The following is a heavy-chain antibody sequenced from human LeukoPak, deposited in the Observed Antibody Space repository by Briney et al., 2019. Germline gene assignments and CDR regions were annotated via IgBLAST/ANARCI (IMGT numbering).Heavy chain of an antibody. CDR1: GFTFSNHA. CDR3: ARATIVVVPAATWGYFDY. CDR2: ISGSGGSA. D-gene: IGHD2-2*01. J-gene: IGHJ4*02. Sequence: GGSLRLSCAASGFTFSNHAMTWVRQAPGKGLEWVSAISGSGGSAYYADSVKGRFTISRDNSKNTLYLQMNSLRAEDTAVYYCARATIVVVPAATWGYFDYWGQGTLVTVSS. V-gene: IGHV3-23*01.